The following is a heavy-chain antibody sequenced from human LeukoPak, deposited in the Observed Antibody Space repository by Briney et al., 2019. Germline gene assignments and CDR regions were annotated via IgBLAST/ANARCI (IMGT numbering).Heavy chain of an antibody. CDR3: ASALDYYDTRDIDY. CDR2: IKQDGSEK. CDR1: GFTFSSYW. V-gene: IGHV3-7*01. Sequence: GGSLRLSCAASGFTFSSYWMSWVRQAPGKGLEWVANIKQDGSEKYYVDSVKGRFTISRDNAKNSLYLQMNSLRAEDTAVYYCASALDYYDTRDIDYWGQGTLVTVSS. J-gene: IGHJ4*02. D-gene: IGHD3-22*01.